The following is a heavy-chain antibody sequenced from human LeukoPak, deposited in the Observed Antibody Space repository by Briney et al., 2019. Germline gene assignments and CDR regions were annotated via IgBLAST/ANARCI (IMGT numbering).Heavy chain of an antibody. Sequence: AGGSLRLSCAASGFTFSIYAMSWVRQAPGKGLEWVSAISASGDATYYADSVKGRFTISRDNSKNTLYLQMNSLRAEDTAVYYCAKDKPAIDARGYFDYWGQGTLVTVSS. J-gene: IGHJ4*02. CDR2: ISASGDAT. V-gene: IGHV3-23*01. D-gene: IGHD2-2*01. CDR1: GFTFSIYA. CDR3: AKDKPAIDARGYFDY.